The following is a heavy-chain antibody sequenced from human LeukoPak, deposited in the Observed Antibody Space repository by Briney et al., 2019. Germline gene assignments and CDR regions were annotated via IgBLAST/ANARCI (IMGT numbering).Heavy chain of an antibody. V-gene: IGHV3-33*01. J-gene: IGHJ4*02. CDR3: ARYSGCPLYYFDY. D-gene: IGHD5-12*01. CDR2: IWYDGSNK. CDR1: GFTFSSYG. Sequence: PGRSLRLSCAASGFTFSSYGMHWVRQAPGKGLEWVAVIWYDGSNKYYADSVKGRFTISRDNSKNTLYLQMNSLRAEDTAVYYCARYSGCPLYYFDYWGQGTLVTVSS.